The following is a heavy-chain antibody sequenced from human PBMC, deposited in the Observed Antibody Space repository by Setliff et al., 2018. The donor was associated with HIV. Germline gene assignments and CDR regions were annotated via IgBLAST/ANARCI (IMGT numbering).Heavy chain of an antibody. CDR3: ARVWIHYHADIPRFDP. CDR2: IYYTGST. CDR1: GYSVNSEYY. Sequence: TSETLSLTCAVSGYSVNSEYYWGWIRQPPGKALEPPGRGLEWIGHIYYTGSTYYTPSLRTRLAMSLDKSKNQFSLKLTSLTAADTAVYYGARVWIHYHADIPRFDPWGQGILVTVSS. V-gene: IGHV4-38-2*01. J-gene: IGHJ5*02. D-gene: IGHD5-18*01.